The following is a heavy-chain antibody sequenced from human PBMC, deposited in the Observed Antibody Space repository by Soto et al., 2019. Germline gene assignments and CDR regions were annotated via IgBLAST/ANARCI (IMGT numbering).Heavy chain of an antibody. CDR2: IYYSGST. J-gene: IGHJ5*02. CDR1: GGSISSSIYY. Sequence: SETLSLTCTVSGGSISSSIYYWGWIRQPPGKGLEWIGSIYYSGSTYYNPSLKSRVTISVDTSKNQFSLKLSSVTAADTAVYYCARQERAYTMVRGVITPAFNWFDPWGQGTLVTVSS. V-gene: IGHV4-39*01. CDR3: ARQERAYTMVRGVITPAFNWFDP. D-gene: IGHD3-10*01.